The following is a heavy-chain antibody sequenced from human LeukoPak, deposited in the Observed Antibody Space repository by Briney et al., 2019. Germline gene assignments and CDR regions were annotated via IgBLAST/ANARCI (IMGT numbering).Heavy chain of an antibody. CDR2: LYPGDSDT. D-gene: IGHD2-2*01. J-gene: IGHJ4*02. Sequence: GESLKISCKGSGYSFTSYWIGWGPQMPGKGLEWVGILYPGDSDTRYSPYFQGQVTLSADKSISTAYLQWSSLKASDTAMYCCARPSRGLHCSSTSCPFDYWGQGTLVTVSS. CDR3: ARPSRGLHCSSTSCPFDY. V-gene: IGHV5-51*01. CDR1: GYSFTSYW.